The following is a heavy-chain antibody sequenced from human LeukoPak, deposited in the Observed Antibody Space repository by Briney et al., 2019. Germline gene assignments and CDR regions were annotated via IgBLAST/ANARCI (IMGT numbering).Heavy chain of an antibody. D-gene: IGHD3-22*01. J-gene: IGHJ4*02. CDR2: ISSSSSYI. CDR1: GFTFSSYS. CDR3: ARDLPTYYYDSSGYYPDYFNY. V-gene: IGHV3-21*01. Sequence: AGGSLRLSCAASGFTFSSYSMNWVRQAPGKGLEWVSSISSSSSYIYYADSVKGRFTISRDNAKNSLYLQMNSLRAEDTAVYYCARDLPTYYYDSSGYYPDYFNYWGQGTLVTVSS.